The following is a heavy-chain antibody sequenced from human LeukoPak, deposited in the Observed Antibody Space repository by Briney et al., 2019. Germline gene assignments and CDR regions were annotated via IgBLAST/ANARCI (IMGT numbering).Heavy chain of an antibody. Sequence: GASVKVSFKASGGTFSSYAISWVRQAPGQGLEWMGGIIPIFGTANYAQKFQGRVTITTDESTSTAYMELSSLRSEDTAVYYCARDRSTDYYGSGSSDAFDIWGQGTMVTVSS. J-gene: IGHJ3*02. CDR1: GGTFSSYA. V-gene: IGHV1-69*05. CDR3: ARDRSTDYYGSGSSDAFDI. D-gene: IGHD3-10*01. CDR2: IIPIFGTA.